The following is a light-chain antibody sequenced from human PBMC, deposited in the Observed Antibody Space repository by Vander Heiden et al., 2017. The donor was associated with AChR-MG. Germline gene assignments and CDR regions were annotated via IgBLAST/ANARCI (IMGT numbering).Light chain of an antibody. V-gene: IGLV2-14*03. CDR2: DVS. CDR3: SSYTSSSTLVV. Sequence: QSALTQPASVSGSPGQPIPISCTGTSSDVGGYNYVSWYQQHPGKAPKLMIYDVSNRPSGVSNRFSGSKSGNTASLTISGLQAEDEADYYCSSYTSSSTLVVFGGGTKLTVL. J-gene: IGLJ2*01. CDR1: SSDVGGYNY.